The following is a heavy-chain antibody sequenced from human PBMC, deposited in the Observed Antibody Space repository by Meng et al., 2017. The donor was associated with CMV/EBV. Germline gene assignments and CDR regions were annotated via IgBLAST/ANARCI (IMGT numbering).Heavy chain of an antibody. Sequence: GESLKISCAASGFTFSSYAMHWVRQAPGKGLEWVAVISYDGSNKYYADSVKGRFTISRDNSKNTLYLQMNSLRAGDTAVYYCARDTSWGNWYFDLWGRGTLVTISS. V-gene: IGHV3-30*04. CDR1: GFTFSSYA. D-gene: IGHD3-16*01. CDR2: ISYDGSNK. J-gene: IGHJ2*01. CDR3: ARDTSWGNWYFDL.